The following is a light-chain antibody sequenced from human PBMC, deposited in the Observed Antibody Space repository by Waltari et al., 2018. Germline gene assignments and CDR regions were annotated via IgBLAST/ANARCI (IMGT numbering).Light chain of an antibody. J-gene: IGLJ2*01. CDR2: DDS. V-gene: IGLV3-21*03. CDR1: NLGSQG. Sequence: SYVLTQPPSVSVAPGRTATITCGGDNLGSQGVNWYQQRPGQAPVLVVYDDSDRPSDIPERFSGSISGNMATLTVSRVEAGDEADYYCQVWDSRRDLVLIGGGTKLTVL. CDR3: QVWDSRRDLVL.